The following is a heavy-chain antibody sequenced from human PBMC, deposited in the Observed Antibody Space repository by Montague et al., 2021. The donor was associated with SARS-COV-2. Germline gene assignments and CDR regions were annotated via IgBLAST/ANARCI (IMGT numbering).Heavy chain of an antibody. V-gene: IGHV3-21*01. Sequence: SLRPSCAASGFTFSSYSMNWVRQAPGKGLEWVSSISSSSSYIYYADSVKGRFTISRDNAKNSLYLQMNSLRAEDTAVYYCASIAAAGTLYYYYGMDVWGQGTTVTVSS. CDR3: ASIAAAGTLYYYYGMDV. CDR1: GFTFSSYS. D-gene: IGHD6-13*01. CDR2: ISSSSSYI. J-gene: IGHJ6*02.